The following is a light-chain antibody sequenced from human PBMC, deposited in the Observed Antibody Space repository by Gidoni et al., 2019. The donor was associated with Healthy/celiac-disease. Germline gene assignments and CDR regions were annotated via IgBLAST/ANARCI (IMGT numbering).Light chain of an antibody. V-gene: IGLV2-23*01. CDR3: CSYAGSSTWV. CDR1: SSDVGSYNL. Sequence: QSALTQPASVSGSPGQPITISCPATSSDVGSYNLVSWYQQHPGKAPKPMIYEGSKRPSGVSNRFSGSKSGNTASLTISGLQAEDEADYYCCSYAGSSTWVFGGGTKLTVL. J-gene: IGLJ3*02. CDR2: EGS.